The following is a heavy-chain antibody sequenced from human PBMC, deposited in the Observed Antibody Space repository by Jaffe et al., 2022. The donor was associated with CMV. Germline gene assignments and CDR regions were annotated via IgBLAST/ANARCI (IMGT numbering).Heavy chain of an antibody. V-gene: IGHV4-59*01. CDR1: GVSISSNS. CDR3: ARGNGWYPN. D-gene: IGHD6-19*01. Sequence: QVQLQESGPGLVKPSETLSLTCTVSGVSISSNSWSWVRQPPGKGLEWIGYIYYSGGTNYNPSLKSRVTISVDTSKNQVSLELNSVTAADTAVYYCARGNGWYPNWGQGTQVTVSS. J-gene: IGHJ4*02. CDR2: IYYSGGT.